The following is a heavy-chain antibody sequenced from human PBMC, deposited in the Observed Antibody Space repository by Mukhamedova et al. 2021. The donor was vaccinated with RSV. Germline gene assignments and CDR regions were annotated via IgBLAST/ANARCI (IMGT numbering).Heavy chain of an antibody. J-gene: IGHJ4*02. Sequence: IYYSGTTKYNPSLKSRVTISVDTSKNQFSLKLSSVTAADTAVYYCARLYDSSVIFDYWGQGTLVTVSS. CDR3: ARLYDSSVIFDY. V-gene: IGHV4-59*01. CDR2: IYYSGTT. D-gene: IGHD3-22*01.